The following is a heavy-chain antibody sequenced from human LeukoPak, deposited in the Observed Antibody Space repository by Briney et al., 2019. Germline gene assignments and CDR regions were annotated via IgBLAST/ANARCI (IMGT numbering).Heavy chain of an antibody. CDR2: IYYSGST. Sequence: SETLSLTCTVSGGSNSSYYWSWIRQPPGKGLEWIGYIYYSGSTNYNPSLKSRVTISVDTSKNQFSLKLSSVTAADTAVYYCARRDSSGWYDFDYWGQGTLVTVSS. J-gene: IGHJ4*02. CDR3: ARRDSSGWYDFDY. CDR1: GGSNSSYY. V-gene: IGHV4-59*08. D-gene: IGHD6-19*01.